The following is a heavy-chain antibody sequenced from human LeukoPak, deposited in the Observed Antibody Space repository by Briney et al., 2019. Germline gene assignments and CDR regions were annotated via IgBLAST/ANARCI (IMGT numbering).Heavy chain of an antibody. J-gene: IGHJ4*02. CDR2: INPNSGGT. CDR3: ARDVGLYYFDY. Sequence: GGSLRLSCAASGFTFSSYIMHWVRQAPGKGLEWMGWINPNSGGTNYAQKFQGRVTMTRDTSISTAYMELSRLRSDDTAVYYGARDVGLYYFDYWGQGTLVTVSS. D-gene: IGHD3-16*01. CDR1: GFTFSSYI. V-gene: IGHV1-2*02.